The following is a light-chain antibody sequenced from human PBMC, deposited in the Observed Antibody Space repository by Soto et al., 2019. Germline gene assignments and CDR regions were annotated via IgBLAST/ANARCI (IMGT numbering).Light chain of an antibody. CDR2: GAS. Sequence: EIVMTQSPATLSVSPGERATLSCRASQSVSSNLARYQQKPGRAPRLLIYGASTRATGIPARFSGSVSGTEFTLTISSLQSEDVAVYYCQQYNNWPPLTVGGGIKVEFK. CDR3: QQYNNWPPLT. J-gene: IGKJ4*01. V-gene: IGKV3-15*01. CDR1: QSVSSN.